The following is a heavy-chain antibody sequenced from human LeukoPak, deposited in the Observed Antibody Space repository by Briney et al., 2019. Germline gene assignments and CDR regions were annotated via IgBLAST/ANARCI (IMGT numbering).Heavy chain of an antibody. D-gene: IGHD1-1*01. Sequence: SETLSLTCAVYGGSFSGYYWSWIRQPPGKGLEWIGEINHSGSTNYNPSLKSRVTISVDTSKNQFSLKPSSVTAADTAVYYCARYDGYLDYWGQGTLVTVSS. V-gene: IGHV4-34*01. CDR1: GGSFSGYY. CDR2: INHSGST. CDR3: ARYDGYLDY. J-gene: IGHJ4*02.